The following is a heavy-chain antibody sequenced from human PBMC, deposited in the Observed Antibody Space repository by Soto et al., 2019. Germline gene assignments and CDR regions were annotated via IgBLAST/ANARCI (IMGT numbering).Heavy chain of an antibody. J-gene: IGHJ6*03. V-gene: IGHV1-2*04. CDR3: ARESGGATATLDYYYFYMDV. Sequence: QVQLVQSGAEVRKPGASVTVSCRSSGDSFNDYYIHWVRQAPGQGFEWMGWINPNGGVTKYAQKFQGWVSMTRDTSIRTVYMQPGRLRSDDTAVYYCARESGGATATLDYYYFYMDVWGTGTTVTVSS. D-gene: IGHD5-12*01. CDR2: INPNGGVT. CDR1: GDSFNDYY.